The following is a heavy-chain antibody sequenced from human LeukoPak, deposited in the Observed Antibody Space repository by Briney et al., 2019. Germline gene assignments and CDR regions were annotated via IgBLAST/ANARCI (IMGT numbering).Heavy chain of an antibody. D-gene: IGHD6-13*01. CDR1: GFTFSSYA. J-gene: IGHJ4*02. Sequence: GGSLRLSCAASGFTFSSYAMNWVRQAPGKGLEWVSAISGSGVNTDHADSVKGRFTISRDNSKNTLYLQMNSLRVEDTAVYYCAKSFGPVIAAAGTGADWGQGTLVTVSS. V-gene: IGHV3-23*01. CDR2: ISGSGVNT. CDR3: AKSFGPVIAAAGTGAD.